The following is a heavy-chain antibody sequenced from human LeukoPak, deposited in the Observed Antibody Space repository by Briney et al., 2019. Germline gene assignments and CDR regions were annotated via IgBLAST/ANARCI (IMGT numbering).Heavy chain of an antibody. Sequence: PSEILSLTCAVYGGSFSGYYWSWIRQPPGKGLEWIGEINHSGSTNYNPSLKSRVTISVDTSKNQFSLKLSSVTAADTAVYYCARARLLDYYGSGSYWRSRVGHYGMDVWGQGTTVTVSS. D-gene: IGHD3-10*01. J-gene: IGHJ6*02. CDR2: INHSGST. CDR1: GGSFSGYY. CDR3: ARARLLDYYGSGSYWRSRVGHYGMDV. V-gene: IGHV4-34*01.